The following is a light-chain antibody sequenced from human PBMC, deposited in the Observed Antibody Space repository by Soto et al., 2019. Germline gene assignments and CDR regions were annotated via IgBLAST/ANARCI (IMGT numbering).Light chain of an antibody. CDR1: QGISSS. Sequence: AIRMTQSPSSFSASTGDRVTITCRASQGISSSLAWYQQKPGKAPKLLIYAASTLQTGVPSKFSGSGSGTDFTLTISCLQSEDFATYYCQQYYSYPRTFGQGTKVEIK. J-gene: IGKJ1*01. CDR3: QQYYSYPRT. CDR2: AAS. V-gene: IGKV1-8*01.